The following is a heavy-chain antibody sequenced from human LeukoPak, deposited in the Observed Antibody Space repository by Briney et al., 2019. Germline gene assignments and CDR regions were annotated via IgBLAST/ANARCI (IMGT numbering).Heavy chain of an antibody. CDR3: AKMYGDYDEPFDY. CDR1: GFTFSSYA. V-gene: IGHV3-23*01. D-gene: IGHD4-17*01. Sequence: GGSLRLSCAASGFTFSSYAMSWVRQAPGKGLEWVSAISGSGGSTYYAESVKGRFTISRDNSKNTLYLQMNSLRAEDTAVYYCAKMYGDYDEPFDYWGQGTLVTVSS. CDR2: ISGSGGST. J-gene: IGHJ4*02.